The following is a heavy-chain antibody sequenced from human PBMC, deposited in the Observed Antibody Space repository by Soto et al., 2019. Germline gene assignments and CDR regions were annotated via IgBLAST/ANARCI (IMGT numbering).Heavy chain of an antibody. Sequence: SETLSLTCNVSGASIGGGVLTWSWIRQTPGRGLEWIGCLYGSGNSYFNPSLKSRVTISVDRSKNQFSLTMFSVTAADTAVYFCASTSASSYDFFAAGGQGILVTVSS. CDR3: ASTSASSYDFFAA. J-gene: IGHJ4*02. CDR2: LYGSGNS. V-gene: IGHV4-30-2*01. CDR1: GASIGGGVLT. D-gene: IGHD3-10*01.